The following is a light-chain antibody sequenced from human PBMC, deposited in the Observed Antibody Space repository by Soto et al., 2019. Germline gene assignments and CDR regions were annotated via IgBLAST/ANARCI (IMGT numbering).Light chain of an antibody. CDR1: SSNIGSNI. CDR3: AAWDASLHGYV. CDR2: SNS. Sequence: QSVLTQPPSASGTPVQRVTISCSGSSSNIGSNIVNWYQQFPGTAPKLLIFSNSQRPSGVPDRFSGSKSGTSAYLAIRGLQSEDEADYYCAAWDASLHGYVLGPGTKVTVL. V-gene: IGLV1-44*01. J-gene: IGLJ1*01.